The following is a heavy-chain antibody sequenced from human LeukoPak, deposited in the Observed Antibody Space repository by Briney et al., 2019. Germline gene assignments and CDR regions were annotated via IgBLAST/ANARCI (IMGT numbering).Heavy chain of an antibody. CDR1: GGTFSSYA. Sequence: SVKVSCTASGGTFSSYAISWVRQAPGQGLEWMGRIIPILGIANYAQKFQGRVTITADKSTSTAYMELSSLRSEDTAVYYCARVSSRDGRLYWGQGTLVTVSS. D-gene: IGHD5-24*01. CDR3: ARVSSRDGRLY. J-gene: IGHJ4*02. V-gene: IGHV1-69*04. CDR2: IIPILGIA.